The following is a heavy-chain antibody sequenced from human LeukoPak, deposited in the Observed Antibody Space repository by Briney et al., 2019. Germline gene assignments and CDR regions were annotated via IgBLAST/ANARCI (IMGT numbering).Heavy chain of an antibody. Sequence: GASVKVSCKASGYTFTSYYMHWVRQAPGQGLEWMGIINPSGGSTSYAQKFQGRVTMTRDMSTSTVYMELSSLRSEDTAVYYCARDGQLQTPSSTVTKILYYYYYYMDVWGKGTTVTISS. J-gene: IGHJ6*03. V-gene: IGHV1-46*01. D-gene: IGHD4-17*01. CDR1: GYTFTSYY. CDR2: INPSGGST. CDR3: ARDGQLQTPSSTVTKILYYYYYYMDV.